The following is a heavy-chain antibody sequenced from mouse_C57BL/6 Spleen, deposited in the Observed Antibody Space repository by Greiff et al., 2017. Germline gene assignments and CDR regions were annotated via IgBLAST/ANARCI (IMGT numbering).Heavy chain of an antibody. V-gene: IGHV1-54*01. D-gene: IGHD2-5*01. J-gene: IGHJ1*03. CDR2: INPGSGGT. Sequence: VQLQQSGAELVRPGTSVKVSCKASGYAFTNYLIEWVKQRPGQGLEWIGVINPGSGGTNYNEKFKGKATLTADKSSSTAYMQLSSLTSEDSAVYVCARNYNSNRYWDFDVWGTGTTVTVAS. CDR1: GYAFTNYL. CDR3: ARNYNSNRYWDFDV.